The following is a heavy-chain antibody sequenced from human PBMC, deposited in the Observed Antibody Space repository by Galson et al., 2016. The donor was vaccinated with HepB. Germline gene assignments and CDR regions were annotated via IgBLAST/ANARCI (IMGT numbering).Heavy chain of an antibody. CDR2: TYYRSKWYN. CDR3: ARDPNDFYSSFDY. V-gene: IGHV6-1*01. J-gene: IGHJ4*02. Sequence: CAISGDSVSSNSAAWSWIRQSPSRGLEWLGRTYYRSKWYNDYAVSVKSRITINPDTSKNHFSLQLNSVTPEDTAVYYCARDPNDFYSSFDYWGQGTLVTVSS. D-gene: IGHD3-3*01. CDR1: GDSVSSNSAA.